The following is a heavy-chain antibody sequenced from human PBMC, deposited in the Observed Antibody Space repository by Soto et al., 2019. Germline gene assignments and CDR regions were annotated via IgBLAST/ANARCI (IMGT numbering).Heavy chain of an antibody. J-gene: IGHJ6*02. Sequence: GGSLRLSCAASGFTFSSYGMHLFRQAPGKGLEWVAVISYDGSNKYYADSEKGRFTISRDNSKNTLYLQMNSLRAEDTAVYYCAKAGSSSSWFEMDVWGQGTTVTVSS. CDR1: GFTFSSYG. D-gene: IGHD6-13*01. CDR2: ISYDGSNK. V-gene: IGHV3-30*18. CDR3: AKAGSSSSWFEMDV.